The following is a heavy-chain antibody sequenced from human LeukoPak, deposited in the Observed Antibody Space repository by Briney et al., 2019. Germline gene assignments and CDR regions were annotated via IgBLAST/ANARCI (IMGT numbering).Heavy chain of an antibody. CDR1: GFTFSSYG. D-gene: IGHD3-10*01. Sequence: QPGGSLRLSCAASGFTFSSYGMHWVRQAPGKGLEWVAFIRYDGSNKYYADSVKGRFTISRDNSKNTLYLQMNSLRAEDTAVYYCAKGGFGESIPNWFDPWGQGTLVTVSS. J-gene: IGHJ5*02. CDR3: AKGGFGESIPNWFDP. CDR2: IRYDGSNK. V-gene: IGHV3-30*02.